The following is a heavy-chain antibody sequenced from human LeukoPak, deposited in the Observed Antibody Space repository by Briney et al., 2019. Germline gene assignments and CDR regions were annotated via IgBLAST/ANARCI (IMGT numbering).Heavy chain of an antibody. CDR1: GFTFSSYS. V-gene: IGHV3-21*01. CDR2: ISSSSSYI. Sequence: GGSLGLSCAASGFTFSSYSMNWVRQAPGKGLEWVSSISSSSSYIYYADSVKGRFTISRDNAKNSLYLQMNRLRAEDTAVYYCARDLAGYSSGWSDYWGQGTLVTVSS. CDR3: ARDLAGYSSGWSDY. J-gene: IGHJ4*02. D-gene: IGHD6-19*01.